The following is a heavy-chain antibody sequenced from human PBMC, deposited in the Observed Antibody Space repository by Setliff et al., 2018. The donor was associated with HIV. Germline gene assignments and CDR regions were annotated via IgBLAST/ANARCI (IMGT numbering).Heavy chain of an antibody. Sequence: GGSLRLSCAASGFTFSNMWMTWVRQAPGKGLEWVGFMRSKAYGGTTECAASVKGRFTISRDDSKNIAYLQMNSLKTEDTAIYYCTRAANSSGWSGLDYWGQGTLVTVSS. V-gene: IGHV3-49*04. J-gene: IGHJ4*02. CDR3: TRAANSSGWSGLDY. CDR2: MRSKAYGGTT. CDR1: GFTFSNMW. D-gene: IGHD6-19*01.